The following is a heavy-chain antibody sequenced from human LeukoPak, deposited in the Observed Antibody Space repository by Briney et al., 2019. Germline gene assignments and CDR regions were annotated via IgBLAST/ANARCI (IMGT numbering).Heavy chain of an antibody. CDR3: AGQMATIGRVAY. CDR1: GFSVSTNY. CDR2: IYSGGST. V-gene: IGHV3-53*01. Sequence: GSLRLSCAVSGFSVSTNYMSWVRQAPGKGLEWVSVIYSGGSTYYADSVKGRFTISRDNSKNTLYLQMNSLRAEDTAVYFCAGQMATIGRVAYWGQGTLVTVSS. D-gene: IGHD5-24*01. J-gene: IGHJ4*02.